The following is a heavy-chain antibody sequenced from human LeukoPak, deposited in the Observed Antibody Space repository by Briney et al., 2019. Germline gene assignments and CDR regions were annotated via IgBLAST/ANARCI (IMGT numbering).Heavy chain of an antibody. V-gene: IGHV1-2*02. CDR1: GYSFTGYY. J-gene: IGHJ4*02. CDR3: ASWAGGNAPVASFDY. CDR2: INLNSGDT. Sequence: ASVTVSCMPSGYSFTGYYMHWLRQAPGQGREWMGWINLNSGDTNYAERFQGRVTMTRDTSISTAYVELSRLRYDDTAVYYCASWAGGNAPVASFDYWGQGTLVTVSS. D-gene: IGHD1-14*01.